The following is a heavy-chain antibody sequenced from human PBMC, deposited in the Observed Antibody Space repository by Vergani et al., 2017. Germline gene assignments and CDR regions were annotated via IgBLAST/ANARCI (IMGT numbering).Heavy chain of an antibody. CDR1: GGSISSSSYY. CDR2: IYYSGST. Sequence: QLQLQESGPGLVKPSETLSLTCTVSGGSISSSSYYWGWIRQPPGKGLEWIGSIYYSGSTYYNPSLKSRVTISVDTSKNQFSLKLSSVTAADTAVYYCARTAAAGGYFDLWGRGTLVTVSS. V-gene: IGHV4-39*01. J-gene: IGHJ2*01. CDR3: ARTAAAGGYFDL. D-gene: IGHD6-13*01.